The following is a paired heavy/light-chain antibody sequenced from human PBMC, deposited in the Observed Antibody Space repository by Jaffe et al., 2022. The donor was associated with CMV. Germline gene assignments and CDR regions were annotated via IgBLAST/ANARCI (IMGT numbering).Heavy chain of an antibody. Sequence: EVQLLESGGGLVQPGGSLRLSCAASGFTFRSYAMSWVRQAPGKGLEWVSGISFNGGSTYYADSVKGRFIISRDNSRHTLYLQMNSLRADDTAVFFCVKGRITGTTPTYFDSWGQGTLVTVSS. V-gene: IGHV3-23*01. D-gene: IGHD1-7*01. J-gene: IGHJ4*02. CDR1: GFTFRSYA. CDR3: VKGRITGTTPTYFDS. CDR2: ISFNGGST.
Light chain of an antibody. CDR1: QSISDW. V-gene: IGKV1-5*03. CDR2: KAS. J-gene: IGKJ1*01. CDR3: QQYNNYSPWP. Sequence: DIQMTQSPSTLSASVGDRVTITCRASQSISDWLAWYQQKPGKAPNLLISKASTLESGVPSRFSGSGSGTEFTLTISSLQPDDFATYYCQQYNNYSPWPFGQGTKVDIK.